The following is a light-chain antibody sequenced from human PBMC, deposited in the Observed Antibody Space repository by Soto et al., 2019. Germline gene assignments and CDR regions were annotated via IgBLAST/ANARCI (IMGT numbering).Light chain of an antibody. J-gene: IGKJ4*01. CDR2: GAS. CDR1: QSVSSSY. Sequence: EIVLTQSPGTLSLSPGERATLSCRASQSVSSSYLAWYQQKPGQAPRLLIYGASSRATGIPDRFSGSGSGTYLTLTISRLEPEDVAVYYCQQYGSSPLTFGGGTKVEIK. CDR3: QQYGSSPLT. V-gene: IGKV3-20*01.